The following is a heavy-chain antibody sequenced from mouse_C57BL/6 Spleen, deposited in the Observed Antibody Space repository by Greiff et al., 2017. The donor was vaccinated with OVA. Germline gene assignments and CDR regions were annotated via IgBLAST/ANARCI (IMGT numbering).Heavy chain of an antibody. Sequence: VKLMESGAELVRPGASVTLSCKASGYTFTDYEMHWVKQTPVHGLEWIGAIDPETGGTAYNQKFKGKAILTADKSSSTAYMELRSLTSEDSAVYYCTRGGSSWGQGTTLTVSS. CDR1: GYTFTDYE. V-gene: IGHV1-15*01. CDR2: IDPETGGT. CDR3: TRGGSS. J-gene: IGHJ2*01. D-gene: IGHD1-1*01.